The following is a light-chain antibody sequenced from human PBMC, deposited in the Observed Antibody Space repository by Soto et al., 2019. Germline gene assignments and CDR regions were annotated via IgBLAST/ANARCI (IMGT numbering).Light chain of an antibody. V-gene: IGKV3-15*01. CDR3: QQYNNWPQT. CDR2: GAS. Sequence: EIVMTQSPATLSVSPGEKATLSCRASQSVSSNLAWYQQKPGQTPRLLIYGASTRATNIPARFSGSGSGTEFTLTISSLQSEDFSVYYCQQYNNWPQTFGQGTQLEIK. CDR1: QSVSSN. J-gene: IGKJ2*01.